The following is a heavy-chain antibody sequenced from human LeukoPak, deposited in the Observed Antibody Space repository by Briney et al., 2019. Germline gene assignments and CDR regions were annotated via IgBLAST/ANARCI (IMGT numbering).Heavy chain of an antibody. CDR1: GYSLTSYD. CDR2: MNPSNGNT. Sequence: ASVKVSCKASGYSLTSYDVNWVRQAPGQGLEWMGWMNPSNGNTGYAQKLQGRVTMTRNTSINTAYMELSSLTSEDTAVYYCTKGSNSESYRDSWGQGTLVTVSS. CDR3: TKGSNSESYRDS. V-gene: IGHV1-8*01. J-gene: IGHJ4*02. D-gene: IGHD3-10*01.